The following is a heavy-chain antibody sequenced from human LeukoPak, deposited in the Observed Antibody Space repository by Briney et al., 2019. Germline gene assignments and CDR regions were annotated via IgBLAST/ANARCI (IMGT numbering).Heavy chain of an antibody. J-gene: IGHJ4*02. CDR3: ASAPVGDYYYDGSPNFDY. D-gene: IGHD3-22*01. V-gene: IGHV1-18*01. Sequence: ASVKVSCKASGYTFTSYGISWVRQAPGQGLEWMGWISAYNGNTNYAQKLQGRVTMTTDTSTSTAYMELRSLRSDDTAVYYCASAPVGDYYYDGSPNFDYWGQGTLVTVSS. CDR2: ISAYNGNT. CDR1: GYTFTSYG.